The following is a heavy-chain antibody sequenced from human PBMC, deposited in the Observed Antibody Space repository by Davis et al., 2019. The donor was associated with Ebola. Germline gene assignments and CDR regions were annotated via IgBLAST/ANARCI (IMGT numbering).Heavy chain of an antibody. V-gene: IGHV1-2*02. CDR1: GYTFTGYY. CDR2: INPNSGGT. Sequence: ASVKVSCKASGYTFTGYYMHWVRQAPGQGLEWMGWINPNSGGTNYAQKFQGRVTMTRDASISTAYMEVSRLRSDDTAVYYCASGLGYSGYEPFDNWGQGTLVTVSS. D-gene: IGHD5-12*01. CDR3: ASGLGYSGYEPFDN. J-gene: IGHJ4*02.